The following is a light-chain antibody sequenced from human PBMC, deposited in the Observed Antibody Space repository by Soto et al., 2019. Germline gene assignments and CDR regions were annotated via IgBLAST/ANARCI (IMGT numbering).Light chain of an antibody. CDR1: QSVSDW. CDR2: KAS. V-gene: IGKV1-5*03. J-gene: IGKJ2*01. Sequence: DIQMTQSPSTLSASVGDRVTLTCRASQSVSDWLAWYQQKPGKAPKLLIYKASNLESGVPSMFSGSGSGTEFTLTISSLQPDDSATYYCQQYNTFSPFTFGQGTKLEIK. CDR3: QQYNTFSPFT.